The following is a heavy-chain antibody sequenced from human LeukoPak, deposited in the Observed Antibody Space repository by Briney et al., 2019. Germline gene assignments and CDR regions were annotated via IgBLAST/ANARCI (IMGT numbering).Heavy chain of an antibody. Sequence: KPSETLSLTCTVSGYSISSGYYWGWIRQPPGKGLEWIGYIYYSGSTNYNPSLKSRVTISVDTSKNQFSLKLSSVTAADTAVYYCARGSGSYQAFGYWGQGALVTVSS. D-gene: IGHD1-26*01. J-gene: IGHJ4*02. V-gene: IGHV4-61*01. CDR1: GYSISSGYY. CDR3: ARGSGSYQAFGY. CDR2: IYYSGST.